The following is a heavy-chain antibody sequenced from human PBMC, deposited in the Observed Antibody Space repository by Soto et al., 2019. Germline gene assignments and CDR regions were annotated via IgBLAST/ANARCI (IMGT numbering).Heavy chain of an antibody. J-gene: IGHJ3*02. CDR3: ASRYYYDSSGYYHPDAFDI. CDR2: IIPIFGTA. V-gene: IGHV1-69*13. Sequence: GASVKVSCKASGGTFSSYAIRWVRQAPGQGLEWMGGIIPIFGTANYAQKFQGRVTITADESTSTAYMELSSLRSEDTAVYYCASRYYYDSSGYYHPDAFDIWGQGTMVTVSS. CDR1: GGTFSSYA. D-gene: IGHD3-22*01.